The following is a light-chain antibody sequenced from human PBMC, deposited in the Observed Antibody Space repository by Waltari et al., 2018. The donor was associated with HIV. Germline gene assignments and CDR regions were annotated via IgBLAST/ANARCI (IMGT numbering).Light chain of an antibody. CDR2: EAS. J-gene: IGLJ3*02. CDR3: MSYTGHNRWV. V-gene: IGLV2-8*01. Sequence: QSALTQPPSASGSPGQSLTISCTGTIGDVGGYDYVSWYQQHPGKAPKLLIYEASQRPSGVPARFSGSKSGNTASLTVSGLQAEDEADYHCMSYTGHNRWVFGGGTKLTVL. CDR1: IGDVGGYDY.